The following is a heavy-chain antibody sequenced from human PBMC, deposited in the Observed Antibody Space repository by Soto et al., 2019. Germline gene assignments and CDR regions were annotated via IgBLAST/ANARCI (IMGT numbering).Heavy chain of an antibody. V-gene: IGHV1-69*01. Sequence: QVQLVQSGAEVKKPGSSVKVSCKASGGTFSSYAISWVRQAPGQGLEWMGGIIPIFGTANYAQKFQGRVTLTADESPSTAYMALSSLRSEDTAVYYCARALTGTTLYYYSCMDVWGQGTTVTVSS. CDR1: GGTFSSYA. J-gene: IGHJ6*02. CDR2: IIPIFGTA. CDR3: ARALTGTTLYYYSCMDV. D-gene: IGHD1-20*01.